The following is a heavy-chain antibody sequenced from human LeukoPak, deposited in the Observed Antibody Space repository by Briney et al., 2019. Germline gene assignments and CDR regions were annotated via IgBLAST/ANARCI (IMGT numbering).Heavy chain of an antibody. Sequence: SETLSLTCTVSGGSISSYYWSWIRQPPGKGLEWIAYIYYSGSTNYNPSLKSRVTISVDTSKNQFSLKLRSVTAADTAVYYCARTTEGGYTYGYFYYYYMDVWGKGTTVTISS. CDR2: IYYSGST. CDR3: ARTTEGGYTYGYFYYYYMDV. D-gene: IGHD5-18*01. V-gene: IGHV4-59*01. J-gene: IGHJ6*03. CDR1: GGSISSYY.